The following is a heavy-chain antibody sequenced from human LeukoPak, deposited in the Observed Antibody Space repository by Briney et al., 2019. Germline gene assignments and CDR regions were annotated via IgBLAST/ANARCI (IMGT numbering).Heavy chain of an antibody. D-gene: IGHD5-24*01. CDR3: ARDPGHGFPTHDAFDI. J-gene: IGHJ3*02. Sequence: SETLSLTCTVSGGSISSYYWSWIRQPPGKGLEWIGYIYYSGSTNYNPSLKSRVTISVDTSKNQFSLKLSSVTAADTAVYYCARDPGHGFPTHDAFDIWGQGTMVTVSS. CDR2: IYYSGST. V-gene: IGHV4-59*12. CDR1: GGSISSYY.